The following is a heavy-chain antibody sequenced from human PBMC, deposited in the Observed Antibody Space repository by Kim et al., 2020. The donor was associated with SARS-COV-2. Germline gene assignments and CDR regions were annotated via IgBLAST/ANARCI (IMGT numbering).Heavy chain of an antibody. J-gene: IGHJ4*02. CDR2: ISVYNGNT. CDR1: GYTFTNYA. Sequence: ASVKVSCKASGYTFTNYAISWVRQAPGQGLEWMGWISVYNGNTNYAQKLQGRVTITTDTSTNTAFMDLRSLRSDETAVYYCARVNYDSSGYFYYWGPVTLVAVSS. V-gene: IGHV1-18*01. CDR3: ARVNYDSSGYFYY. D-gene: IGHD3-22*01.